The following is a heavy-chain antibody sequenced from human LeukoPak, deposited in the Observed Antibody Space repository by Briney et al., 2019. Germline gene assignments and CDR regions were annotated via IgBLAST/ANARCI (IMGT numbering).Heavy chain of an antibody. CDR2: IIGSSYI. Sequence: GGSLRPSCAASGFAFTSYNMNWVRQAPGKGLEWVSSIIGSSYIDYVDSVKGRFTISRDNARNLLYLQMNSLRVEDTAVYYCARVLGYDSSSDSHYFDYWGQGSLVTVSS. CDR1: GFAFTSYN. V-gene: IGHV3-21*01. J-gene: IGHJ4*02. D-gene: IGHD3-22*01. CDR3: ARVLGYDSSSDSHYFDY.